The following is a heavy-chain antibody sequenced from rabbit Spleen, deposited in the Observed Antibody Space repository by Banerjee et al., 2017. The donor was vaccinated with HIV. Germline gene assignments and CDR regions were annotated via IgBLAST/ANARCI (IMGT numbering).Heavy chain of an antibody. V-gene: IGHV1S45*01. D-gene: IGHD4-2*01. CDR2: IYGGSSGTT. CDR3: ARDAAGREDFNL. J-gene: IGHJ4*01. CDR1: GFSFSSSDW. Sequence: LEESGGGLVKPGGTLTLTCTVSGFSFSSSDWICWVRQAPGKGLEWIACIYGGSSGTTYYANWAVGRFTISKTSSTTVTLQMTSLTAADTATYFCARDAAGREDFNLWGQGTLVTVS.